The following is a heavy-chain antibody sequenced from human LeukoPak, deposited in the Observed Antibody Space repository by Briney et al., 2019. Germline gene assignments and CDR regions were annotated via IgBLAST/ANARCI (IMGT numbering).Heavy chain of an antibody. Sequence: ASVKVSCKASGGTFSSYAISWVRQAPGQGLEWMGRIIPILGIANYAQKFQGRVTITADKSTSTVYMELSSLRSEDTAVYYCARGTIVATITLDYWGQGTLVTVSS. V-gene: IGHV1-69*04. CDR1: GGTFSSYA. CDR3: ARGTIVATITLDY. D-gene: IGHD5-12*01. J-gene: IGHJ4*02. CDR2: IIPILGIA.